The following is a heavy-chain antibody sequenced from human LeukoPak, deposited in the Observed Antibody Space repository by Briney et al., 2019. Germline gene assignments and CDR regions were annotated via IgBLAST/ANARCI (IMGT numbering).Heavy chain of an antibody. CDR1: GFTSSSYV. D-gene: IGHD3-3*01. J-gene: IGHJ4*02. V-gene: IGHV3-30*04. Sequence: GGSLRPSCAASGFTSSSYVMQWVRQVPGKGLEWVAVISSDGSNKYYTDSVKGRFTISRDNSKNTLYLQMNSLRAEDTAVYYCARDLPGITIFGAFEYWGQGTLVTVSS. CDR2: ISSDGSNK. CDR3: ARDLPGITIFGAFEY.